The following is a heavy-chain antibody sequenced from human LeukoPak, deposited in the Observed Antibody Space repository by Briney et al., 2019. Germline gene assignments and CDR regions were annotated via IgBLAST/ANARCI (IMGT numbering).Heavy chain of an antibody. CDR3: AVSRAIFGVAIDY. CDR2: ISGSGGST. J-gene: IGHJ4*02. D-gene: IGHD3-3*01. CDR1: GFTFSSYA. Sequence: PGGSLRLSCAASGFTFSSYAMSWVRQAPGKGLEWVSAISGSGGSTYYADSVKGRFTISRDNSKNTLYLQMNSLRAEDTAVYYCAVSRAIFGVAIDYWGQGTLVTVSS. V-gene: IGHV3-23*01.